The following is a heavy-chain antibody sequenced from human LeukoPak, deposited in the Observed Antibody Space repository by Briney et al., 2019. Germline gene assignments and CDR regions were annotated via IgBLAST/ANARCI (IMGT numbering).Heavy chain of an antibody. J-gene: IGHJ5*02. D-gene: IGHD3-10*01. V-gene: IGHV1-2*02. CDR2: INPNSGGT. Sequence: ASVKVSCKASGYTFTGYYMHWVRQAPGQGLEWMGWINPNSGGTNYAQKFQGRVTMTRDTSISTAYMELSRLRSDDTAVYYCARGYYYGSGSPPPWFDPWGQGTLVTVSS. CDR1: GYTFTGYY. CDR3: ARGYYYGSGSPPPWFDP.